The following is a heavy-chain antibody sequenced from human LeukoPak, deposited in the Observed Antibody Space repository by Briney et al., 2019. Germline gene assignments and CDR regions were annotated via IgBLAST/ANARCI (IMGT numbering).Heavy chain of an antibody. D-gene: IGHD3-9*01. Sequence: GGSLRLSCAASGFTFSSYSMNWVRQAPGKGLEWVSSISSSSSYIYYADSVKGRFTISRDNAKNSLYLQMNSLRAEGTAVYYCAREVWNYDILTGYYDYWGQGTLVTVSS. V-gene: IGHV3-21*01. CDR3: AREVWNYDILTGYYDY. CDR1: GFTFSSYS. CDR2: ISSSSSYI. J-gene: IGHJ4*02.